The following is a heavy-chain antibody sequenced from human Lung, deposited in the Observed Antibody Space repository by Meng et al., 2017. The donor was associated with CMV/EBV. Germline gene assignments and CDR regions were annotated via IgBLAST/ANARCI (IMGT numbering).Heavy chain of an antibody. D-gene: IGHD1-7*01. J-gene: IGHJ4*02. Sequence: SXTXSLXCAVSGGSFNNYYWTWIRQPTGKGLEWLGEINPSGTTKYNPSLKGRVTMSEETYKRQFSLRLSSVTVADTATYYCARVSTGTKGFRAVPIAKGFFVKWXQGTLVSVSS. CDR1: GGSFNNYY. CDR2: INPSGTT. V-gene: IGHV4-34*01. CDR3: ARVSTGTKGFRAVPIAKGFFVK.